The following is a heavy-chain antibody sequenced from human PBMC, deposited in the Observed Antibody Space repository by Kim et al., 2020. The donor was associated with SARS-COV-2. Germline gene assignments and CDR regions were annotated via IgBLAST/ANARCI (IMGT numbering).Heavy chain of an antibody. D-gene: IGHD2-21*01. CDR1: GFTFSSYA. V-gene: IGHV3-23*01. Sequence: GGSLRLSCAASGFTFSSYAMSWVRQAPGKGLEWVSAISGSGGSTYYADSVKGRFTISRDNSKNTLYLQMNSLRAEDTAVYYCAKEGCGGDCYGYYYYGMDVWGQGTTVTVSS. CDR2: ISGSGGST. J-gene: IGHJ6*02. CDR3: AKEGCGGDCYGYYYYGMDV.